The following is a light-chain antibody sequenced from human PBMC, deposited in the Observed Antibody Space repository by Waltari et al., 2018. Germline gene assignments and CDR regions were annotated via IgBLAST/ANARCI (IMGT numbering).Light chain of an antibody. CDR2: EVS. J-gene: IGKJ1*01. Sequence: DVVMTQTPLSLSVTPGQPASISCKSSQSLLHSDGKTYLSWYLQKPGQPPQLLISEVSNRVSGVPDRFSGSGSGTDFTLKSSRVEAEDVGVYYCMQIKQLPPWTFGQGTKVEIK. CDR3: MQIKQLPPWT. V-gene: IGKV2D-29*01. CDR1: QSLLHSDGKTY.